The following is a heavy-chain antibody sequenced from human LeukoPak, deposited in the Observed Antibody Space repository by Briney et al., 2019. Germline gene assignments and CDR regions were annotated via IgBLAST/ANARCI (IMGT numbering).Heavy chain of an antibody. Sequence: GGSLRLSCAASGFTFSSYSMNWVRQAPGKGLEWVSSISSSSSYIYYADSVKGRFTISRDNAKNSLYLQMNSLRAEDTAVYYCATPLDYYDSSGYHQGGDWGQGTLVTVSS. CDR2: ISSSSSYI. D-gene: IGHD3-22*01. J-gene: IGHJ4*02. CDR1: GFTFSSYS. CDR3: ATPLDYYDSSGYHQGGD. V-gene: IGHV3-21*04.